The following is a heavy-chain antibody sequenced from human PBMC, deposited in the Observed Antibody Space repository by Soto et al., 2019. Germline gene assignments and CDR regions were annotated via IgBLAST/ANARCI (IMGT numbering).Heavy chain of an antibody. CDR3: ARLSRDAFDI. D-gene: IGHD6-19*01. V-gene: IGHV3-9*01. CDR1: GFTFDDYA. J-gene: IGHJ3*02. Sequence: EVQLVESGGGLVQPGRSLRLSCAASGFTFDDYAMHWVRQAPGKGLEWVSGISWNSGSIGYADSVKGRFTISRDNAKNTLYLQMNSLRAEDTALYSCARLSRDAFDIWGQVTMVTVSS. CDR2: ISWNSGSI.